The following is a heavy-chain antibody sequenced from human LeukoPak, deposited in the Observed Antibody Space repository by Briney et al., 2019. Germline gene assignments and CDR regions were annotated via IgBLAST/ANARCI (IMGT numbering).Heavy chain of an antibody. J-gene: IGHJ4*02. Sequence: PSETLSLTCTVSGGSISSYYWSWIRQPPGKGLEWIGYIYYSGSTNYNPSLKCRVTISVDTSKNQFSLKLSSVTAADTAVYYCARGQYSSGWSSTYYFDYWGQGTLVTVSS. CDR1: GGSISSYY. D-gene: IGHD6-19*01. V-gene: IGHV4-59*01. CDR2: IYYSGST. CDR3: ARGQYSSGWSSTYYFDY.